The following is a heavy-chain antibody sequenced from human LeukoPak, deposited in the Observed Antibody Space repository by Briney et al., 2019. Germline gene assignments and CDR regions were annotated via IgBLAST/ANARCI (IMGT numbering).Heavy chain of an antibody. D-gene: IGHD2-15*01. CDR3: TTGTPRQYCSGGSCYRVEDY. CDR2: ISSSGSTI. V-gene: IGHV3-48*03. Sequence: GGSLRLSCAASGFTFSSYEMNWVRQAPGKGLEWVSYISSSGSTIYYADSVKGRFTISRDNSKNTLYLQMNSLKTEDTAVYYCTTGTPRQYCSGGSCYRVEDYWGQGTLVTVSS. CDR1: GFTFSSYE. J-gene: IGHJ4*02.